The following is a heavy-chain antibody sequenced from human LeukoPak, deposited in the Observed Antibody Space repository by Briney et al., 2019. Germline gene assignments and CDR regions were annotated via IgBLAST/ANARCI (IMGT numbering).Heavy chain of an antibody. J-gene: IGHJ4*02. Sequence: ASVKVSCKASGYTFTSNYIHWVRQAPGQGLEWMGMIYPRDGSTSYAQKFQGRVTVTRDTPTSTVHMELSGLRSEDTAVCYCARDQEGFDYWGQGTLVTVSS. V-gene: IGHV1-46*01. CDR2: IYPRDGST. CDR1: GYTFTSNY. CDR3: ARDQEGFDY.